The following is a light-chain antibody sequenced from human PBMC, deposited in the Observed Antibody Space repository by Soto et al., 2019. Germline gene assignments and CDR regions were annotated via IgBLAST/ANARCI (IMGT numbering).Light chain of an antibody. J-gene: IGKJ5*01. CDR3: MQSTQLPPT. V-gene: IGKV2D-29*02. CDR2: EVS. Sequence: VVMTQPPLSLSVAPGQPASISCKSSQSLLHITGETFLFWYLQKPGQSPQLLIYEVSTRVSGVPDRFSGSGSGTDFTLEISRVETDDVGIYYCMQSTQLPPTSCQGTLLENK. CDR1: QSLLHITGETF.